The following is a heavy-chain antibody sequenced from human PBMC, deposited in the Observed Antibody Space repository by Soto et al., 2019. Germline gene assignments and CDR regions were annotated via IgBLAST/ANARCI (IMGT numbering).Heavy chain of an antibody. Sequence: QITLKESGPTLVKPTQTLTLTCTFSGFSLSTSGVGVGWIRQPPGKALEWLALIYWDDDKRYSPSLKSRLTIXXDXSXHQVVLTMTHMDPVDTATYYCAHSQYYGSGIDWFDPWGQGTLVTVSS. CDR2: IYWDDDK. V-gene: IGHV2-5*02. D-gene: IGHD3-10*01. CDR1: GFSLSTSGVG. CDR3: AHSQYYGSGIDWFDP. J-gene: IGHJ5*02.